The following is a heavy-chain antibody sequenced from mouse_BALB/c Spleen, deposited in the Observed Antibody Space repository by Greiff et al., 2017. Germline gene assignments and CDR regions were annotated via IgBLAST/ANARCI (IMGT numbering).Heavy chain of an antibody. D-gene: IGHD2-3*01. CDR3: TVYAPFAY. CDR2: IDPETGGT. Sequence: LVESGAELVRPGASVTLSCKASGYTFTDYEMHWVKQTPVHGLEWIGAIDPETGGTAYNQKFKGKATLTADKSSSTAYMELRSLTSEDSAVYYCTVYAPFAYWGQGTLVTVSA. V-gene: IGHV1-15*01. J-gene: IGHJ3*01. CDR1: GYTFTDYE.